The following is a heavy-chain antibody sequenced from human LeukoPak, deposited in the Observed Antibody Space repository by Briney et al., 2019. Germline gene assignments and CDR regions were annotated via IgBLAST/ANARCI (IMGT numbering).Heavy chain of an antibody. J-gene: IGHJ6*03. V-gene: IGHV4-59*01. CDR2: IYYSGST. D-gene: IGHD3-16*01. CDR1: GGSISSYY. CDR3: ARLPYLGAYYYYMGV. Sequence: SETLSLTCTVSGGSISSYYWNWIRQPPGKELEWIGYIYYSGSTNYNPSLKSRVTISVDTSKNRFSLKLSSVTAADTAVYYCARLPYLGAYYYYMGVWGKGTTVTVSS.